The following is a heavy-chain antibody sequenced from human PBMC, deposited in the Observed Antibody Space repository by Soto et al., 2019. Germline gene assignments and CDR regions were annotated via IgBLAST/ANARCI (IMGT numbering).Heavy chain of an antibody. J-gene: IGHJ4*02. Sequence: QITLKESGPTLLKPTQTLTLTCTISGFSLSSSGVGVGWIRQPPGKSLEWLALIYWDDVQRYNPSLKTRLTITKADSRSQVVLTMTNMDPVDTATYYCAHSPCSGGTCYLFDYWGQGALVTVSS. V-gene: IGHV2-5*02. D-gene: IGHD2-15*01. CDR2: IYWDDVQ. CDR1: GFSLSSSGVG. CDR3: AHSPCSGGTCYLFDY.